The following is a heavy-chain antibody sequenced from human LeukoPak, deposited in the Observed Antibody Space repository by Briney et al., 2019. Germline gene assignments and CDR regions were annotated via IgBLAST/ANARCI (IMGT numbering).Heavy chain of an antibody. V-gene: IGHV1-69*04. CDR2: IIPILGIA. CDR3: ASPKGSTYYYYGMDV. Sequence: SVQVSCKASGGTFSSYAISWVRQAPGEGLEWMGRIIPILGIANYAQKFQGRVTITADKSTSTAYMELSSLRSEDTAVYYCASPKGSTYYYYGMDVWGQGTTVTVSS. CDR1: GGTFSSYA. J-gene: IGHJ6*02.